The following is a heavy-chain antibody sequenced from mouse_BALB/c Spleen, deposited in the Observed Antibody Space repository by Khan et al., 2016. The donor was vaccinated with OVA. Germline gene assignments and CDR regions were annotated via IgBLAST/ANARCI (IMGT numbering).Heavy chain of an antibody. CDR3: GGWGGSSYDAMDY. CDR1: GFIFTDYC. CDR2: IYPGTGSI. V-gene: IGHV1-76*01. D-gene: IGHD1-1*01. Sequence: QVQLQQSGAELVRPGASVKLSCTTSGFIFTDYCIHWVKQRPGQGLEWIGRIYPGTGSIYYTEKFKGRATLTADNSSSTAYMQFSSLKTEDSGVYFCGGWGGSSYDAMDYWGQGNSVTVSS. J-gene: IGHJ4*01.